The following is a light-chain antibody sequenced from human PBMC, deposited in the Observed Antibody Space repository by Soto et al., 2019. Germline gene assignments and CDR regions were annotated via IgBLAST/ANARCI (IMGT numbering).Light chain of an antibody. J-gene: IGKJ1*01. CDR3: QQYNNWPQT. CDR1: QSVSSN. V-gene: IGKV3-15*01. Sequence: EIVMTQSPATLSVSPGERATLSCRASQSVSSNLAWYQQKPGQAPRLLIYGASTRATGIPARFSGSGSGTEFTLTISSLQSEDFAVYYCQQYNNWPQTFXQGTKVDIK. CDR2: GAS.